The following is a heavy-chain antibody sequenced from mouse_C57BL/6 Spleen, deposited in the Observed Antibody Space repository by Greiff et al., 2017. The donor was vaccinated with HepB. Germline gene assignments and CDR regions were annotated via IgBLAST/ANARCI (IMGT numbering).Heavy chain of an antibody. Sequence: EVQVVESGEGLVKPGGSLKLSCAASGFTFSSYAMSWVRQTPEKRLEWVAYISSGGDYIYYADTVKGRFTISRDNARNTLYQQMSSLKSEDTAMYYCTRDSNLYYAMDYWGQGTSVTVSS. V-gene: IGHV5-9-1*02. CDR3: TRDSNLYYAMDY. CDR1: GFTFSSYA. CDR2: ISSGGDYI. D-gene: IGHD2-5*01. J-gene: IGHJ4*01.